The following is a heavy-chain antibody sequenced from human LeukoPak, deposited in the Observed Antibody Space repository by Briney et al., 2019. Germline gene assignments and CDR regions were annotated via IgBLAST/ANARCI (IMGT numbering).Heavy chain of an antibody. D-gene: IGHD6-13*01. V-gene: IGHV3-23*01. J-gene: IGHJ4*02. CDR1: GFTFSSYA. Sequence: HPGGSLRLSCAASGFTFSSYAMSWVRQAPGKGLEWVSGISGSGGSTYYADSVKGRFTISRDNSKKTLYLQMNSLRAEDTAVYYCAKKSIMGDSSTWYYFDYWGQGTLVTVSS. CDR3: AKKSIMGDSSTWYYFDY. CDR2: ISGSGGST.